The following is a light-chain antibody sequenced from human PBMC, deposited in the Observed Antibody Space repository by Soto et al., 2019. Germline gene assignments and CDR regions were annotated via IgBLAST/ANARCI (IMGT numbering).Light chain of an antibody. Sequence: QSVLTQPASVSGSPVQSITISCTGTSSDVGGYNYVSWYQQHPGKAPKLMIYDVTNRPSGVSDRFSGSKSGYTASLTISGLQAEDEADYYCSSYTTSSTYVFGTGTKLTVL. CDR2: DVT. V-gene: IGLV2-14*03. CDR1: SSDVGGYNY. J-gene: IGLJ1*01. CDR3: SSYTTSSTYV.